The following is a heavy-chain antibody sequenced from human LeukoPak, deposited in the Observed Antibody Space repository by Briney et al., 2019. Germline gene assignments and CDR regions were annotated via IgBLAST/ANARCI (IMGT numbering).Heavy chain of an antibody. CDR2: ISYDGSNK. CDR3: ARGHCSGGSCYFGFDP. Sequence: PGRSLRLSCAASGFTFSSYAMHWVRQAPGEGLEWVAVISYDGSNKYYADSVKGRFTISRDNSKNTLYLQMNSLRAEDTAVYYCARGHCSGGSCYFGFDPWGQGTLVTVSS. J-gene: IGHJ5*02. D-gene: IGHD2-15*01. CDR1: GFTFSSYA. V-gene: IGHV3-30*01.